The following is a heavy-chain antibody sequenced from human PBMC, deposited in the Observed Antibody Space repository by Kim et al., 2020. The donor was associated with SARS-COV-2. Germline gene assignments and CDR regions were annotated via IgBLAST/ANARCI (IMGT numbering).Heavy chain of an antibody. CDR1: GGTFSSYA. J-gene: IGHJ3*02. CDR3: ASPRRVYTAMVRSSNDAFDI. V-gene: IGHV1-69*06. CDR2: IIPIFGTA. D-gene: IGHD5-18*01. Sequence: SVKVSCKASGGTFSSYAISWVRQAPGQGLEWMGGIIPIFGTANYAQKFQGRVTITADKSTSTAYMELSSLRSEDTAVYYCASPRRVYTAMVRSSNDAFDIWGQGTMVTVSS.